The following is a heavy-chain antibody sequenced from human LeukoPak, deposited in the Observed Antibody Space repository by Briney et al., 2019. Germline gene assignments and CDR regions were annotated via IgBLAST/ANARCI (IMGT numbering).Heavy chain of an antibody. Sequence: VASVTVSCKTSGYTLSNYCMHWVRQAPGQGPEWMGIINPSGGTTYAQNFQGRVIMGRDAFTSTVYMELSSLRSDDTAVYYCARGDESSGYYRMYFDYWGQGTLVTVSS. D-gene: IGHD3-22*01. CDR1: GYTLSNYC. CDR3: ARGDESSGYYRMYFDY. V-gene: IGHV1-46*01. CDR2: INPSGGT. J-gene: IGHJ4*02.